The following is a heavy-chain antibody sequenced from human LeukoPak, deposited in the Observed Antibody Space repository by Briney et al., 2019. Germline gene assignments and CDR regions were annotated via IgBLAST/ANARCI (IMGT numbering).Heavy chain of an antibody. J-gene: IGHJ4*02. V-gene: IGHV3-30-3*01. CDR2: ISYDGSNK. CDR3: ARDSSGYSSGWPRVDY. D-gene: IGHD6-19*01. Sequence: GGSLRLSCAASGVTFSSYAMHWVRQAPGKGLEWVAVISYDGSNKYYADSVKGRFTISRDNSKNTLYLQMNSLRAEDTAVYYCARDSSGYSSGWPRVDYWGQGTLVTVSS. CDR1: GVTFSSYA.